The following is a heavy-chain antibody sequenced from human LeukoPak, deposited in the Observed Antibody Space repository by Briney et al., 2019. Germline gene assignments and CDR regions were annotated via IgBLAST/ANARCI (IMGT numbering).Heavy chain of an antibody. Sequence: GTLRLSCAASGFTFSSYGMSWVRQTPGKGLEWVSAIGTADDTYYAASVAGRFTVSRDDAENSFYLQMNSLRVGDTAVYYCARGDYYDNSGSPDYWGQGTLVTVSS. D-gene: IGHD3-22*01. CDR1: GFTFSSYG. V-gene: IGHV3-13*04. CDR3: ARGDYYDNSGSPDY. CDR2: IGTADDT. J-gene: IGHJ4*02.